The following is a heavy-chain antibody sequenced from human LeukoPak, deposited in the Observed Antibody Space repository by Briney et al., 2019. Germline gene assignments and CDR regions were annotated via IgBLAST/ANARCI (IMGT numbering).Heavy chain of an antibody. D-gene: IGHD5-18*01. CDR1: GYKFVSYW. CDR2: IYPRDSDT. Sequence: GESLKISCQISGYKFVSYWIGWVRQMPGKGLEWMGIIYPRDSDTRYSPSFQGQVTISADKSISAAYLQWSSLKASDTAIYYCARSGGSSYGYTFIDYWGQGTLVTVSS. J-gene: IGHJ4*02. CDR3: ARSGGSSYGYTFIDY. V-gene: IGHV5-51*01.